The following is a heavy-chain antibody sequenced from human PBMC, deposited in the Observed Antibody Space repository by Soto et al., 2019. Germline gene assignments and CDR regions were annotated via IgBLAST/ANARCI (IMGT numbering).Heavy chain of an antibody. Sequence: LRLSCAASGFSFTSYAKSWVRQAPGKGLEWVSTISGRDGSTYYADSVKGRFTISRDNSKNTLYLQMNSLRAEDTAVYYCAKAPVATPLYYYYYGMDVWGQGTTVTVSS. V-gene: IGHV3-23*01. CDR3: AKAPVATPLYYYYYGMDV. CDR2: ISGRDGST. CDR1: GFSFTSYA. J-gene: IGHJ6*02. D-gene: IGHD5-12*01.